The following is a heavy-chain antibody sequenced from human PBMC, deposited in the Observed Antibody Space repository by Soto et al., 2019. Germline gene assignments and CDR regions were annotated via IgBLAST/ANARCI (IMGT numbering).Heavy chain of an antibody. D-gene: IGHD4-17*01. CDR3: ARDYGGYFDY. CDR1: GGSISSGGYY. CDR2: IYYSGST. V-gene: IGHV4-31*03. J-gene: IGHJ4*02. Sequence: QVQLQESGPGLVKPSQTLSLTCTVSGGSISSGGYYWSWLRQHPGKGLEWIGYIYYSGSTFYNPSLKSRIPISVDTSKNQFSLKLSSVTAADTAVYYCARDYGGYFDYWGQGTLVTVSS.